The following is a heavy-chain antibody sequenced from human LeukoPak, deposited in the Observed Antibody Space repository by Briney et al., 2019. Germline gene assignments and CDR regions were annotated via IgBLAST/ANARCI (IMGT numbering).Heavy chain of an antibody. CDR1: GGSISSYY. Sequence: SETLSLTCTVPGGSISSYYWSWIRQPPGKGLEWIGYIYYSGSTNYNPSLKSRVTISVDTSKNQFSLKLSSVTAADTAVYYCARLYGVYCLAKGCYFDYWGQGTLVTVSS. J-gene: IGHJ4*02. D-gene: IGHD2-8*01. V-gene: IGHV4-59*01. CDR3: ARLYGVYCLAKGCYFDY. CDR2: IYYSGST.